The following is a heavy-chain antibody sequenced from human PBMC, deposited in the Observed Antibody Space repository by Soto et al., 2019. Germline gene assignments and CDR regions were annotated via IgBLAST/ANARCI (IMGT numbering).Heavy chain of an antibody. V-gene: IGHV3-21*01. CDR3: ARDIVVETYGMDV. CDR1: GFTFSSYS. CDR2: ISSSSSYI. Sequence: GGSLRLSCAASGFTFSSYSMNWVRQAPGKGLEWVSSISSSSSYIYYADSVKGRFTISRDNAKNSLYLQMNSLRAEDTAVYYCARDIVVETYGMDVWGQGTTVTVSS. D-gene: IGHD3-22*01. J-gene: IGHJ6*02.